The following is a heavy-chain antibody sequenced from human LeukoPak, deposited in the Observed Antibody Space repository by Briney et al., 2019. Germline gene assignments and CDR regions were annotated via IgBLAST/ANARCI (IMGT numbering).Heavy chain of an antibody. D-gene: IGHD2-15*01. CDR3: AKIRTIVVVVAATDY. J-gene: IGHJ4*02. V-gene: IGHV3-23*01. CDR2: VDDSGYGT. CDR1: GFTFNTYG. Sequence: GGSLRLSCAASGFTFNTYGMSWVRQAPGKGLEWVSSVDDSGYGTYYADSVKGRFTISRDNSKNILYLQMNSLRADDTAVYYCAKIRTIVVVVAATDYWGQGTLVTVSS.